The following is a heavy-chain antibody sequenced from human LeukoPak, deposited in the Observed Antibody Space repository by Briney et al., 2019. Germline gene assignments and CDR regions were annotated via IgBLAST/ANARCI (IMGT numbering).Heavy chain of an antibody. Sequence: GASVKVSCKASGYTFTSYGISWVRQAPGQGLEWMGWISAYNGNTNYAQKLQGRVTMTTDTSTSTAYMELRSLRSDDTAVYYCARDLVDYYDSSGSRVWYFDLWGRGTLVTVSS. CDR2: ISAYNGNT. CDR1: GYTFTSYG. CDR3: ARDLVDYYDSSGSRVWYFDL. J-gene: IGHJ2*01. V-gene: IGHV1-18*01. D-gene: IGHD3-22*01.